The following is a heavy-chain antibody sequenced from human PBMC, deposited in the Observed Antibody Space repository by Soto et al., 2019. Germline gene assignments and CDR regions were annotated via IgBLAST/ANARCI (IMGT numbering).Heavy chain of an antibody. CDR2: IIPFFKGT. CDR3: ARDVPLNYYDSTYSYYALDV. D-gene: IGHD3-22*01. V-gene: IGHV1-69*13. CDR1: GGAFSGHA. Sequence: SVKVSCKASGGAFSGHAISWLRQAPGQGLEWMGQIIPFFKGTKYAQKFQGRVTITADDPTSTAYMDLSGLTSEDTAVYYCARDVPLNYYDSTYSYYALDVWGQGTTVTVSS. J-gene: IGHJ6*02.